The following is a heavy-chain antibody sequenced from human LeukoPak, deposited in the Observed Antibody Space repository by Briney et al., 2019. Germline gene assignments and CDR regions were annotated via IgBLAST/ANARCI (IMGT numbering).Heavy chain of an antibody. J-gene: IGHJ5*02. CDR3: ARGHVGNYEFWSGYPRECDP. CDR1: GGSSSSGDCY. Sequence: SQTLSLTCTVSGGSSSSGDCYWRWIRQPPGKGLEWIRYIYYTGSTYYNPSRKSRVTISVDTSKNQFSLKLSSVTAADTAVYYCARGHVGNYEFWSGYPRECDPWGEGTLVTVLS. D-gene: IGHD3-3*01. V-gene: IGHV4-30-4*01. CDR2: IYYTGST.